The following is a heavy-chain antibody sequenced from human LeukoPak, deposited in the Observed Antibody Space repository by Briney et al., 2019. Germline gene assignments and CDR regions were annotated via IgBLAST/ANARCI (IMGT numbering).Heavy chain of an antibody. CDR2: IYYSGST. D-gene: IGHD6-13*01. CDR3: ARESPSIAAAGTLDY. CDR1: GGSISSYY. Sequence: SETLSLTCTVSGGSISSYYWSWIRQPPGKGLEWIGYIYYSGSTNYNPSLKSRVTISVDTSKNQFSLKLSSVTAADTAVYYCARESPSIAAAGTLDYWGQGTLVTVSS. J-gene: IGHJ4*02. V-gene: IGHV4-59*01.